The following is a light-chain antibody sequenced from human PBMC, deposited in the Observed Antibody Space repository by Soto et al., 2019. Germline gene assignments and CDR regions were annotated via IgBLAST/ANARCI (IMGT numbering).Light chain of an antibody. CDR1: SSDVGGYNF. Sequence: QSALTQPRSVSGSPGQSVTISCTGTSSDVGGYNFVSWYQQHPGKAPKLMIFDVSKRPSGVPDRFSGSKSGNTASLTISGLQAEDEADYYCCSYAGSYTWVFGGGTSSPS. CDR3: CSYAGSYTWV. J-gene: IGLJ2*01. V-gene: IGLV2-11*01. CDR2: DVS.